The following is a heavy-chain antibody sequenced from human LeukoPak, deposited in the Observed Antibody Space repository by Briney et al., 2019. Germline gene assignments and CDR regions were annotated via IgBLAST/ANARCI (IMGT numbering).Heavy chain of an antibody. Sequence: PGGSLRLSCAASGFTFSNAWMSWVRQAPGKGLEWVGRIKSKTNGGTTDYAAPVKGRFTISRDDSKNTLYLQMNSLKTEDTAVYYCAKDQSSGWYGYSDYWGQGTLVTVSS. CDR3: AKDQSSGWYGYSDY. V-gene: IGHV3-15*01. J-gene: IGHJ4*02. CDR2: IKSKTNGGTT. D-gene: IGHD6-19*01. CDR1: GFTFSNAW.